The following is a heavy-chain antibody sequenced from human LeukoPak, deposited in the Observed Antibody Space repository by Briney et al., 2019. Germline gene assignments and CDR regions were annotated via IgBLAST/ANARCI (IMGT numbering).Heavy chain of an antibody. CDR1: GFTFSNFR. CDR2: INTDEIST. Sequence: GSSLRLSCAASGFTFSNFRMHWVRHAPGKGLVVVSRINTDEISTSYADSVKGRFTISRDNAKNTLYLQMNSLRAEDTAVYYCARGHYCSGGSCYYHYFDNWGQGTLVTVSS. D-gene: IGHD2-15*01. V-gene: IGHV3-74*01. CDR3: ARGHYCSGGSCYYHYFDN. J-gene: IGHJ4*02.